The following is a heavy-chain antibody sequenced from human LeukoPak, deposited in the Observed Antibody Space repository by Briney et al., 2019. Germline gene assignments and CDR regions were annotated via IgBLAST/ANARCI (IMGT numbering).Heavy chain of an antibody. V-gene: IGHV1-2*02. J-gene: IGHJ4*02. CDR2: INPSTGGT. CDR3: TREVRYTRHYDY. Sequence: ASVKVSCKASGYTLTSFLIHWVRRAPGQGLEWMGWINPSTGGTTFAQRFQGRVTMTRDTSISTAYLDLSGLTSYDTSIYYCTREVRYTRHYDYWGRGTPVTVSS. CDR1: GYTLTSFL. D-gene: IGHD3-16*02.